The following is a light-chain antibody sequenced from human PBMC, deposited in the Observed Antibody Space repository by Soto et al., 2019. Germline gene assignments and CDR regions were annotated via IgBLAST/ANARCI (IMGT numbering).Light chain of an antibody. CDR1: SSDIGSYNY. CDR2: EVS. J-gene: IGLJ7*01. Sequence: QSALTQAASVSGSPGPSITISCTGTSSDIGSYNYVSWFQHYPGKAPKLIISEVSNRPSGVSTRFSGSKSGITASLTISGLQAEDEADYYCSSYTTSSTVVFGGGTQLTVL. CDR3: SSYTTSSTVV. V-gene: IGLV2-14*01.